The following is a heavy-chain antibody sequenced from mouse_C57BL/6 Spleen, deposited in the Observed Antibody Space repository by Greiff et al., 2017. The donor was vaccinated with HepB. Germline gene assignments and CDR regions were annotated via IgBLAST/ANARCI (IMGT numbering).Heavy chain of an antibody. D-gene: IGHD1-1*01. CDR1: GYTFTDYN. J-gene: IGHJ1*03. CDR2: INPNNGGT. V-gene: IGHV1-22*01. Sequence: VHVKQSGPELVKPGASVKMSCKASGYTFTDYNMHWVKQSHGKSLEWIGYINPNNGGTSYNQKFKGKATLTVNKSSSTAYMELRSLTSEDSAVYYCARDYYGSSHWYFDVWGTGTTVTVSS. CDR3: ARDYYGSSHWYFDV.